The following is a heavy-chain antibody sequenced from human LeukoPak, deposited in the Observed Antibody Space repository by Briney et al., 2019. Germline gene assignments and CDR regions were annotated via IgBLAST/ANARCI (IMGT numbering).Heavy chain of an antibody. CDR2: INPNSGGT. CDR3: ARGDSSGEKASDAFDV. Sequence: ASVKVSCKASGYTLTGYYMHWVRQAPGQGLEWMGWINPNSGGTNYAQKFQGRVTMTRDTSFSTAYMELSRLRSDDTAVYYCARGDSSGEKASDAFDVWGQGTMVTVSS. V-gene: IGHV1-2*02. D-gene: IGHD3-22*01. J-gene: IGHJ3*01. CDR1: GYTLTGYY.